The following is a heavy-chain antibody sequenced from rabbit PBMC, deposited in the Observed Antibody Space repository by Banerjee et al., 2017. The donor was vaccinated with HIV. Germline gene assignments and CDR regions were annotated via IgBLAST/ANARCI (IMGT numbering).Heavy chain of an antibody. Sequence: QSLEESGGDLVKPGASLTLTCTASGFSFSSSYYMCWVRQAPGKGLEWIACIYNGDGSTYYASWVNGRFTISKTSSTTVTLQMTSLTAADTATYFCARRDYGSSAYYDLWGPGTLVTVS. CDR1: GFSFSSSYY. D-gene: IGHD1-1*01. CDR3: ARRDYGSSAYYDL. V-gene: IGHV1S40*01. CDR2: IYNGDGST. J-gene: IGHJ6*01.